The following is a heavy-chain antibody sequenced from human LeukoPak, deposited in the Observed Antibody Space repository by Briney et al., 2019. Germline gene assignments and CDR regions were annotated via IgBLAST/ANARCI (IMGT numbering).Heavy chain of an antibody. CDR1: GYTFTSYG. V-gene: IGHV1-18*01. CDR2: ISAYNGNT. Sequence: GASVKVSCKASGYTFTSYGISWVRQASGQGLEWMGWISAYNGNTNYAQKLQGRVTMTTDTSTSTAYMELRSLRSDDTAVYYCASTSLWFGEPRYYYFDYWGQGTLVTVSS. J-gene: IGHJ4*02. CDR3: ASTSLWFGEPRYYYFDY. D-gene: IGHD3-10*01.